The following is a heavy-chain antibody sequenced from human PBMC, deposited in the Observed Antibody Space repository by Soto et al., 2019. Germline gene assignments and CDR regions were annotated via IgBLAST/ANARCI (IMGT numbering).Heavy chain of an antibody. CDR2: IRSKAYGGTT. CDR1: GFTFGDYS. D-gene: IGHD3-3*01. V-gene: IGHV3-49*03. J-gene: IGHJ6*02. Sequence: GGSLRLSCTDSGFTFGDYSMSWFRQAPGKGLEWVGLIRSKAYGGTTESAASVKGRFTISRDDSKSIAYLHMNSLKTEDTAVYYCSSITMFGVALSDYYYYGMDVWGQGTTVTVSS. CDR3: SSITMFGVALSDYYYYGMDV.